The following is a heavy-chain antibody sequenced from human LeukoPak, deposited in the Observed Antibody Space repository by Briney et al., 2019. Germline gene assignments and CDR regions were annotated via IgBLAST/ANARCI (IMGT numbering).Heavy chain of an antibody. CDR2: FDPEDGET. V-gene: IGHV1-24*01. CDR3: ATVRPYYYDSSGYSACFDY. Sequence: EASVKVSCKVSGCTLTELSMHWVRQAPGKGLEWMGGFDPEDGETIYAQKFQGRVTMTEDTSTDTAYMELSSLRSEDTAVYYCATVRPYYYDSSGYSACFDYWGQGTLVTVSS. D-gene: IGHD3-22*01. CDR1: GCTLTELS. J-gene: IGHJ4*02.